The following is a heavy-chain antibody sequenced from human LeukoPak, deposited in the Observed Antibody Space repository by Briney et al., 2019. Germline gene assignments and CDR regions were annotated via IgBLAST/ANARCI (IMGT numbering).Heavy chain of an antibody. CDR3: ARKDRGRKYYYDSSGYVDY. V-gene: IGHV1-18*01. D-gene: IGHD3-22*01. Sequence: ASVKVSCKASGYTFTSSGISWVRQAPGQRLEWMGWISAYNGNTDYAQKLQGRVTMTTDTSTSTAYMELRSLRSDDTAVYYCARKDRGRKYYYDSSGYVDYWGQGTLVTVSS. CDR1: GYTFTSSG. J-gene: IGHJ4*02. CDR2: ISAYNGNT.